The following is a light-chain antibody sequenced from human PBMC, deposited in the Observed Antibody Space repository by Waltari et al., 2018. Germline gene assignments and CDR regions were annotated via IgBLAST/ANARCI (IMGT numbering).Light chain of an antibody. CDR1: QSVTSSY. J-gene: IGKJ1*01. Sequence: ESVLTQSPGTLSLSPGERATPSCRASQSVTSSYLAWYQQKPGQAPRLLIYGESSRAPGIPDRFSGSGSGTDFTLTISRLEPEDFAVYYCQQYGSSPRTFGQGTKV. V-gene: IGKV3-20*01. CDR2: GES. CDR3: QQYGSSPRT.